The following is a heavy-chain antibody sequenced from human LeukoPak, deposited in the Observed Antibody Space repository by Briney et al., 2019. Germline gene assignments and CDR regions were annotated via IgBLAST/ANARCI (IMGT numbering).Heavy chain of an antibody. CDR2: MNPNSGNT. CDR3: ARDQYRDYFRGADY. Sequence: ASVKVSCKASGYTFTTYDIYWVRQATGQGLEWMGWMNPNSGNTGYAQRFQGRVTLTRDTSISTAYMELNSLRAEDTAVYYCARDQYRDYFRGADYWGQGTLVTVSS. D-gene: IGHD2/OR15-2a*01. J-gene: IGHJ4*02. V-gene: IGHV1-8*03. CDR1: GYTFTTYD.